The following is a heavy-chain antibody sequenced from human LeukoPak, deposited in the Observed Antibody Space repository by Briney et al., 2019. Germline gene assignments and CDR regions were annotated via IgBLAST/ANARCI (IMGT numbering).Heavy chain of an antibody. Sequence: GGSLRLSCAESEFTLGTCGMHWVRQAPGKGLEWVAVIWYDGSNKYYADSVKGRFTISRDNSKNTLYLQMNSLRAEDTAVYYCARDREYYDILTGYPGEYWGQGTLVTVSS. V-gene: IGHV3-33*01. D-gene: IGHD3-9*01. J-gene: IGHJ4*02. CDR1: EFTLGTCG. CDR3: ARDREYYDILTGYPGEY. CDR2: IWYDGSNK.